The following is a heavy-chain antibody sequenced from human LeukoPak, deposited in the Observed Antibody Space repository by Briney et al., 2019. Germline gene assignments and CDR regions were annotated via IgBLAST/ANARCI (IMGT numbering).Heavy chain of an antibody. CDR2: INPNSGGT. CDR3: ARGGIVVVPAARDAFDI. J-gene: IGHJ3*02. Sequence: ASVKVSCKASGYTFTGYYMHWVRQAPGQGLEWMGWINPNSGGTNYAQKFQGRVTMTRDTSISTAYMELSRLRSDDTAVYYCARGGIVVVPAARDAFDIWGQGTMVTVSS. CDR1: GYTFTGYY. D-gene: IGHD2-2*01. V-gene: IGHV1-2*02.